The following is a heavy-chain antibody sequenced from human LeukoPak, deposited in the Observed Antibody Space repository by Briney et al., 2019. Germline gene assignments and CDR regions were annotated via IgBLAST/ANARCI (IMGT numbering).Heavy chain of an antibody. D-gene: IGHD3-9*01. CDR2: IIPIFGTA. Sequence: SVKVSCKASGGTISSYAISWVRQAPGQGLEWMGGIIPIFGTANYAQKFQGRVTITADESTSTAYMELSSLRSEDTAVYYCAREGYDILTGYHYGQNWFDPWGQGTLVTVSS. CDR1: GGTISSYA. J-gene: IGHJ5*02. CDR3: AREGYDILTGYHYGQNWFDP. V-gene: IGHV1-69*13.